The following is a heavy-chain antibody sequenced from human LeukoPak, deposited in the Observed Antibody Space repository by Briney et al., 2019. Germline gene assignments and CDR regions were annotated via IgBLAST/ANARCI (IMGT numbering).Heavy chain of an antibody. V-gene: IGHV3-7*03. J-gene: IGHJ4*02. D-gene: IGHD6-19*01. CDR3: AKDNSGWYSYFDY. Sequence: PGGSLRLSCAASGFTFSSYEMNWVRQAPGKGLEWVANIKQDGSEKYYVDSVKGRFTISRDNAKNSLYLQMNSLRAEDTAVYYCAKDNSGWYSYFDYWGQGTLVTVSS. CDR2: IKQDGSEK. CDR1: GFTFSSYE.